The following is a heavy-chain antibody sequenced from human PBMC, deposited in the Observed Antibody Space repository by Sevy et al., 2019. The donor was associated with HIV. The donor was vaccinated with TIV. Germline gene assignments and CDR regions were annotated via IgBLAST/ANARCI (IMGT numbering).Heavy chain of an antibody. CDR2: IYSDGST. J-gene: IGHJ4*02. CDR3: ASPNYYVNSGYRY. CDR1: GFTVSSNY. D-gene: IGHD3-22*01. V-gene: IGHV3-53*01. Sequence: GGSLRLSCTASGFTVSSNYMNWVRQAPGKGLEWVSVIYSDGSTYYADSVKGRFTISRDKSKNTVYLQMNSLRAEDTAVYYCASPNYYVNSGYRYWGQGTLVTVSS.